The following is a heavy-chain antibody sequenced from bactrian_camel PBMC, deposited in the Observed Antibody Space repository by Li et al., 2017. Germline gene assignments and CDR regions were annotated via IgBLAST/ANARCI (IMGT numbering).Heavy chain of an antibody. CDR3: ATDIGSWFVPNY. CDR2: IRTSGGIT. CDR1: GFTFSSTY. D-gene: IGHD6*01. V-gene: IGHV3-2*01. Sequence: VQLVESGGGLVQPGGSLRLSCAASGFTFSSTYMSWVRQAPGKGLEWVSSIRTSGGITYYADSVKGRFTISKDDAKNTVLLQMNSLKPEDTAVYYCATDIGSWFVPNYWGQGTQVTVS. J-gene: IGHJ4*01.